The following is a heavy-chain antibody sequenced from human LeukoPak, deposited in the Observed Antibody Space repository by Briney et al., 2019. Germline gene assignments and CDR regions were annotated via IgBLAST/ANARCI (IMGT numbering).Heavy chain of an antibody. J-gene: IGHJ4*02. Sequence: SQTLSLTCTVSGGSISSGGYYWSWIRQHPGKGLEWIGYIYYSGSTYYNPSLKSRVTISVDTSKNQFSLKLSSVTAADTAVYYCAAVYCCSTSCYTAFDYWGQGTLVTVSS. CDR2: IYYSGST. CDR1: GGSISSGGYY. D-gene: IGHD2-2*02. CDR3: AAVYCCSTSCYTAFDY. V-gene: IGHV4-31*03.